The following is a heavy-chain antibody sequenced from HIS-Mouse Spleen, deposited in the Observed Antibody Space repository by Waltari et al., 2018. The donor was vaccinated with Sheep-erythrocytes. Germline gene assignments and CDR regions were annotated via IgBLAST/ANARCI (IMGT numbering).Heavy chain of an antibody. CDR3: ARSDYYDRRLGLGVY. Sequence: QVQLVESGGGVVQPGRSLRLSCAASGFTFSSYAMPWVRQAPGKGLEWVAVISYDGSNKYYADSVKGRFTISRDNSKNTLYLQMNSLRAEDTAVYYCARSDYYDRRLGLGVYWGQGTLVTVSS. D-gene: IGHD3-22*01. CDR2: ISYDGSNK. J-gene: IGHJ4*02. CDR1: GFTFSSYA. V-gene: IGHV3-30*04.